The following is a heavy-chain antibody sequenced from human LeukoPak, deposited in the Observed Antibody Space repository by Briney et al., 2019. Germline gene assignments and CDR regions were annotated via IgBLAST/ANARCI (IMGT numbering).Heavy chain of an antibody. CDR3: ARGGSFEAFDV. D-gene: IGHD1-26*01. V-gene: IGHV4-34*01. J-gene: IGHJ3*01. CDR2: IYYSGST. CDR1: GGSFSGYY. Sequence: SENLSLTCAVYGGSFSGYYWGWIRQPPGRGLEWIGSIYYSGSTYYSPSLKSRVTISVDTSKNQFSLKLSYVTAADTAVYYCARGGSFEAFDVWGQGTMVTVSS.